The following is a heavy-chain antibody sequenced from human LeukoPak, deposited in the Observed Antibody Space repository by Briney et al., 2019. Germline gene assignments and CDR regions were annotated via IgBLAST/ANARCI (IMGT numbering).Heavy chain of an antibody. CDR2: ISSSSSYI. D-gene: IGHD2-2*01. CDR3: ASGYCSSTSCYPFDY. Sequence: PGGSLRLSCAASGFTFSSYSMNWVRQAPGKGLEWVSSISSSSSYIYYADSVKGRFTISRDNAKNSLYLQMNSLRAEDTAVYYCASGYCSSTSCYPFDYWGQGTLVTVSS. J-gene: IGHJ4*02. CDR1: GFTFSSYS. V-gene: IGHV3-21*01.